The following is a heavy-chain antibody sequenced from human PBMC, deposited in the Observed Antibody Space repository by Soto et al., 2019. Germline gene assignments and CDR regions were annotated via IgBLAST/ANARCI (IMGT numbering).Heavy chain of an antibody. CDR2: INRDGSST. V-gene: IGHV3-74*01. J-gene: IGHJ4*02. CDR3: AREYPGPAADY. Sequence: GGSLRLSCAASGFTFSSYWMHWVRQAPGKGLAWVSRINRDGSSTGYADSVKGRFTISRDNARNTLYLQMNNLRAEDTALYYCAREYPGPAADYWGQGTLVTVSS. CDR1: GFTFSSYW. D-gene: IGHD6-13*01.